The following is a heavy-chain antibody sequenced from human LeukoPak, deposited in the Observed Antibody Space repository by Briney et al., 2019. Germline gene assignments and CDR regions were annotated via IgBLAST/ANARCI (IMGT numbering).Heavy chain of an antibody. CDR3: ARDRNYYDSSGSPNNWFDP. Sequence: ASVKVSCKASGYTFTSYGISWVRQAPGQGLEWMGIINPSGGSTSYAQKFQGRVTMTRDTSTSTVYMELSSLRSEDTAVYYCARDRNYYDSSGSPNNWFDPWGQGTLVTVSS. V-gene: IGHV1-46*01. D-gene: IGHD3-22*01. CDR1: GYTFTSYG. CDR2: INPSGGST. J-gene: IGHJ5*02.